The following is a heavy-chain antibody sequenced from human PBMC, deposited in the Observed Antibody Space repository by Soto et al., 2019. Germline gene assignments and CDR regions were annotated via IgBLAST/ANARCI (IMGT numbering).Heavy chain of an antibody. D-gene: IGHD2-15*01. CDR3: APLSVSLSGPYGIHV. CDR1: CYSVTSSDYY. V-gene: IGHV4-39*01. J-gene: IGHJ6*02. Sequence: SETLSLTCSFSCYSVTSSDYYWAWIRQPPGKGLEWIGSVFYSGLTYYNPSLKSRVTLSVDTSKNQFSVRLNSVTAADTAVYYCAPLSVSLSGPYGIHVWGQGTTVTVSS. CDR2: VFYSGLT.